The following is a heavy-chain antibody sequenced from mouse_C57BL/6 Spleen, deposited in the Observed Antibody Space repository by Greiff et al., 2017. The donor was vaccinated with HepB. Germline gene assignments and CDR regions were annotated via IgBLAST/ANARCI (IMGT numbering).Heavy chain of an antibody. CDR3: GRSYYGFSPFAY. CDR1: GYTFTSYW. D-gene: IGHD2-9*01. CDR2: IDPSDSET. J-gene: IGHJ3*01. Sequence: QVQLQQPGAELVRPGSSVKLSCKASGYTFTSYWMHWVKQRPIQGLEWIGNIDPSDSETHYNQKFKDKATLTVDKSSSTAYMQLSSLTSEDSAVYYCGRSYYGFSPFAYWGQGTLVTVSA. V-gene: IGHV1-52*01.